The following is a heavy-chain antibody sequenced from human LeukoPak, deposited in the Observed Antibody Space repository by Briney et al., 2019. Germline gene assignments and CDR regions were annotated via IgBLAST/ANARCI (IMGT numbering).Heavy chain of an antibody. J-gene: IGHJ6*02. CDR3: ARSLVSYDFWSGPLYYYYGMDV. V-gene: IGHV1-69*04. CDR2: IIPILGIA. Sequence: SVKVSCKASGGTFSSYAISWVRQAPGQGLEWMGRIIPILGIANYAQKFQGRVTITADKSTSTAYMELSSLRSEDTAVYYCARSLVSYDFWSGPLYYYYGMDVWGQGTTVTVSS. CDR1: GGTFSSYA. D-gene: IGHD3-3*01.